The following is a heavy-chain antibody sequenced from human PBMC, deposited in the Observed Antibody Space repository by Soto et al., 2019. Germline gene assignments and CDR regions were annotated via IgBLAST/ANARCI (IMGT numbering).Heavy chain of an antibody. V-gene: IGHV3-74*01. CDR1: GFIFKMYW. D-gene: IGHD3-10*01. Sequence: GGSLRLSCAASGFIFKMYWMHWVRQSPGKGLVWISGIYNDGTYSDYADSVRGRFTISRDNVNDTLYLQMNNLRAEDSGLYYCTRGPRPISTGTGAYWGQGTQVTVSS. J-gene: IGHJ4*02. CDR2: IYNDGTYS. CDR3: TRGPRPISTGTGAY.